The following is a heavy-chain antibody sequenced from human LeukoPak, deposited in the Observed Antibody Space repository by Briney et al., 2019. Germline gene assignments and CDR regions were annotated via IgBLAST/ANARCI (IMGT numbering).Heavy chain of an antibody. V-gene: IGHV3-33*01. Sequence: PGGSLRLSCAASGFTFSSYGMHWVREAPGKGLEGGAVMWYDGSNKYYADSVKGRFTISRDNSKNTLYLQMNSLRAEDTAVYYCARDFKVRYSYGKYGMDVWGQGTTVTVSS. J-gene: IGHJ6*02. CDR1: GFTFSSYG. CDR3: ARDFKVRYSYGKYGMDV. D-gene: IGHD5-18*01. CDR2: MWYDGSNK.